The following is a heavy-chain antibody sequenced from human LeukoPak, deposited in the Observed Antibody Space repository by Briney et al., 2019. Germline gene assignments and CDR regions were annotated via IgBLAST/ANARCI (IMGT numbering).Heavy chain of an antibody. CDR1: GGSISSGSYY. V-gene: IGHV4-61*02. CDR2: ICTSEST. Sequence: SETLSLTCTVSGGSISSGSYYWSWIRQPAGKGLEWVGRICTSESTNYNPSLKSRVTISLDTSKNQFTLKLSSVTAADTAVYYCARDGYRVTGYYYYIDVWGKGTTVTVSS. CDR3: ARDGYRVTGYYYYIDV. D-gene: IGHD5-12*01. J-gene: IGHJ6*03.